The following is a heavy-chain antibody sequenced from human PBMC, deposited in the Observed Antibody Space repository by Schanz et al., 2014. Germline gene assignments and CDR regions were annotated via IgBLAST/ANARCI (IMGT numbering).Heavy chain of an antibody. J-gene: IGHJ4*02. D-gene: IGHD3-10*01. Sequence: QVQLVQSGAEVKKPGASVKVSCKASGYTFTSDSMHWVRQAPGQGLEWMGMINPSGGSTTYAQKCRGAVTLTTDTSTDTAYLELTSLRSEDTAVYYCARGSPENMIRGELDYWGQGTLVTVSS. CDR1: GYTFTSDS. V-gene: IGHV1-46*03. CDR3: ARGSPENMIRGELDY. CDR2: INPSGGST.